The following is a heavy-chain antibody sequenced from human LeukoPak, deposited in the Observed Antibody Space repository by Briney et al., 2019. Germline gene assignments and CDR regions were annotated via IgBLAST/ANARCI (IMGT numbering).Heavy chain of an antibody. V-gene: IGHV3-48*04. J-gene: IGHJ4*02. Sequence: GGSLRLSCAVSGFTFSSYSMNWVRQAPGRGLEWVSYIVSSGSNIYYADSVRGRFTISRDNAKNSLYLQMNSLRAEDTAVYYCAKDGVGATSLDCWGQGTLVTVSS. CDR3: AKDGVGATSLDC. D-gene: IGHD1-26*01. CDR2: IVSSGSNI. CDR1: GFTFSSYS.